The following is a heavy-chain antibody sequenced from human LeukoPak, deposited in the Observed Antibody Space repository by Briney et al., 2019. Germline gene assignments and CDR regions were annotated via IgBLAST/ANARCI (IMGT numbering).Heavy chain of an antibody. CDR2: IYPGDSDT. D-gene: IGHD4-17*01. CDR1: GHSFSNHW. CDR3: ARGGYGDSFDY. Sequence: GESLKISCKGSGHSFSNHWIGWVRQMPGQGLEWMGIIYPGDSDTRYSPSFQGQVTISADKSISTAYLQWSSLKASDTAMYYCARGGYGDSFDYWGQGTLVTVSS. J-gene: IGHJ4*02. V-gene: IGHV5-51*01.